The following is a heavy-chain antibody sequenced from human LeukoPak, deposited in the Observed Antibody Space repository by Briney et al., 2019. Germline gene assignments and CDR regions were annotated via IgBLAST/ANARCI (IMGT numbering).Heavy chain of an antibody. CDR2: INPTGGTT. CDR1: GYNFTSYY. D-gene: IGHD1-26*01. V-gene: IGHV1-46*03. CDR3: ARGAGATTSFDY. Sequence: ASVKVSCKASGYNFTSYYMHWVRQAPGQGLEWLGIINPTGGTTTYAQKFQGRVTMTRDMSTNTVYMELSSLRSEDTAVYYCARGAGATTSFDYWGQGTMVTVSS. J-gene: IGHJ4*02.